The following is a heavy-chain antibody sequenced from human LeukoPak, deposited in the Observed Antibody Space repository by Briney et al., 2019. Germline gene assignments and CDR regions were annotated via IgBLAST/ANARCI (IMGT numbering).Heavy chain of an antibody. J-gene: IGHJ6*03. CDR1: GGTFSSYA. V-gene: IGHV1-69*13. D-gene: IGHD3-3*01. CDR3: ATPTYYDFWSGYSDTYYYYYMDV. Sequence: SVKVSCKASGGTFSSYAISWVRQAPGQGLEWMGGIIPIFGTANYAQKFQGRVTITADESTSTAYMELSSLRSEDTAVYYCATPTYYDFWSGYSDTYYYYYMDVWGKGSTVTVSS. CDR2: IIPIFGTA.